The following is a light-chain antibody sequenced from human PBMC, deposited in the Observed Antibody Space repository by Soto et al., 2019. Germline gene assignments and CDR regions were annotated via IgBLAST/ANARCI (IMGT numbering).Light chain of an antibody. CDR1: QTISTY. J-gene: IGKJ4*01. CDR2: AAS. V-gene: IGKV1-39*01. Sequence: DIEMTQSPSSLSASVGDRVTITCRASQTISTYLNWYQQKPGKAPKLLISAASSLQSGVPSRFSGSGSGTDFTLTISSLQPEDFATYYCQESYTSPAVSFGGGTKVDIK. CDR3: QESYTSPAVS.